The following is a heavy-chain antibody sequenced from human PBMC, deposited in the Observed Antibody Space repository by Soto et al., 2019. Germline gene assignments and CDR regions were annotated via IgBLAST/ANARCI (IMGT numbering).Heavy chain of an antibody. CDR3: ARNPPYSSGWYPFDY. Sequence: QVQLQQWGAGLLKPSETLSLTCAVYGGSFSGYYWSWIRQPPGKGLEWIGEINHSGSTNYNPSLKSRVTISVDTSKNQFSLKLSSVTAADTAVYYCARNPPYSSGWYPFDYWGQGTLVTVSS. J-gene: IGHJ4*02. CDR2: INHSGST. D-gene: IGHD6-19*01. CDR1: GGSFSGYY. V-gene: IGHV4-34*01.